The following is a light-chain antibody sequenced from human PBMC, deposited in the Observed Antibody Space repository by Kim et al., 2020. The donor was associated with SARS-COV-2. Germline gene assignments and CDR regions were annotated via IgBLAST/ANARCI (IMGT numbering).Light chain of an antibody. CDR3: QYYDTSPSWT. CDR1: QSVSSNY. CDR2: DAS. J-gene: IGKJ1*01. Sequence: AGERATRSCRASQSVSSNYLAWYQQKPGQAPRLLIYDASSRATGIPDRFSGGGSGTDFTLTINRLEPEDFAVYYCQYYDTSPSWTFGQGTKVDIK. V-gene: IGKV3-20*01.